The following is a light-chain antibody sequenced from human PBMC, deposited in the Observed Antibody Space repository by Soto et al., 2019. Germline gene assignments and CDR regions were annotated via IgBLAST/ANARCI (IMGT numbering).Light chain of an antibody. CDR3: SSYTSSSTLLYV. Sequence: QSLLTQPASVSGSPGQSITISCTGTSSDVGGYNYVSWYQQHPGKAPKLMIYDVSNRPSGVSNRFSGSKSGNTASLTISGLQAEDDADYYCSSYTSSSTLLYVFGTGTKVTVL. V-gene: IGLV2-14*01. CDR1: SSDVGGYNY. CDR2: DVS. J-gene: IGLJ1*01.